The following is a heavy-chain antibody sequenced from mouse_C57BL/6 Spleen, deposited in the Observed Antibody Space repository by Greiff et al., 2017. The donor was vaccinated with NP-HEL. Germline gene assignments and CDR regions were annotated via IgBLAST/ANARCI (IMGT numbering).Heavy chain of an antibody. J-gene: IGHJ3*01. V-gene: IGHV1-15*01. Sequence: VKLQEPGAELVRPGASVTLSCKASGYTFTDYEMHWVKQTPVHGLEWIGAIDPETGGTAYNQKFKGKAILTADKSSSTAYMELRSLTSEDAYVYDSERSDYDSSDWFADWGQGTLVTVSA. CDR3: ERSDYDSSDWFAD. D-gene: IGHD1-1*01. CDR1: GYTFTDYE. CDR2: IDPETGGT.